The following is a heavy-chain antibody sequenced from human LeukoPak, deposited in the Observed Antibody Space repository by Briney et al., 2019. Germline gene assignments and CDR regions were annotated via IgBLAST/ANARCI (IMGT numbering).Heavy chain of an antibody. CDR3: ARHPNMVYYYDSSGYQPFDY. D-gene: IGHD3-22*01. CDR2: IYYSGST. J-gene: IGHJ4*02. CDR1: GGSISSYY. V-gene: IGHV4-59*08. Sequence: PPETLSLTCTVSGGSISSYYWSWIRQPPGKGLEWIGYIYYSGSTNYNPSLKSRVTISVDTSKSQFSLKLSSVTAADTAVYYCARHPNMVYYYDSSGYQPFDYWGQGTLVTVSS.